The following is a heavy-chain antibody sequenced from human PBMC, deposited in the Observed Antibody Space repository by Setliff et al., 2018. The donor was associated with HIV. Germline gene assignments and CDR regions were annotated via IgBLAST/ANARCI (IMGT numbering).Heavy chain of an antibody. V-gene: IGHV1-2*06. CDR1: GYTFTGYY. J-gene: IGHJ3*02. CDR3: ASKVYCTNGVCLDAFDI. CDR2: IIPSSGGT. Sequence: GASVKVSCKASGYTFTGYYIHWVRQAPGQGLERMGRIIPSSGGTNYAQKFQGRVTMTRDTSISTAYMELSRLRSDDTAVYYCASKVYCTNGVCLDAFDIWGQGTMVTVSS. D-gene: IGHD2-8*01.